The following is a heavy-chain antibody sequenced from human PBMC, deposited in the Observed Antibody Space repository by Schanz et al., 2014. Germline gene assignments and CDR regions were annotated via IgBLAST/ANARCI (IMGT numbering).Heavy chain of an antibody. CDR3: PREMGSALLRYFDL. J-gene: IGHJ2*01. CDR2: ISDSGGSK. CDR1: GFTFSSHS. V-gene: IGHV3-23*04. Sequence: EVQLVESGGNLVQPGGSLRLSCVASGFTFSSHSMNWVRQAPGQGLEWVSGISDSGGSKYYVDSVEGRFTISRDNSKNTLYLQMNNLRAEDTAVYYCPREMGSALLRYFDLWGRGTLVTVSS. D-gene: IGHD1-26*01.